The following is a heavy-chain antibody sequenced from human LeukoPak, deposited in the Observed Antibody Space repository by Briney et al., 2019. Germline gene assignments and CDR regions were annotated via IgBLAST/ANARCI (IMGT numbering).Heavy chain of an antibody. CDR3: ARDLSQYYYDSSGYYFP. V-gene: IGHV3-21*01. Sequence: GGSLRLSCAASGFTFSSYSMNWVRQAPGKGLEWVSSTSSSSSYIYYADSVKGRFTISRDNAKNSLYLQMNSLRAEDTAVYYCARDLSQYYYDSSGYYFPWGQGTLVTVSS. J-gene: IGHJ5*02. D-gene: IGHD3-22*01. CDR1: GFTFSSYS. CDR2: TSSSSSYI.